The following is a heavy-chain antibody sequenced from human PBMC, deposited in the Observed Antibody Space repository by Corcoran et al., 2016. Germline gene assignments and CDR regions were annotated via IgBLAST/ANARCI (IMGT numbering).Heavy chain of an antibody. CDR3: VKDSGYCSGGSCSALGY. D-gene: IGHD2-15*01. J-gene: IGHJ4*02. V-gene: IGHV3-30*18. CDR1: GCTFSSYG. Sequence: QVQLVESGGGVVQPERSLRLSCAASGCTFSSYGMHWVRQAPGTGLEWVAVISYDGSNKYYADSVKGRFTISRDNSKNTLYLQMNSLRAGDTAADYCVKDSGYCSGGSCSALGYWGQGTLVTVSS. CDR2: ISYDGSNK.